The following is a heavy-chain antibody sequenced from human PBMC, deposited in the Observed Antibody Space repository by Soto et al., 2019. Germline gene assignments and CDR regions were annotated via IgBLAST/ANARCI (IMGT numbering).Heavy chain of an antibody. J-gene: IGHJ3*02. CDR3: ASPYYDSRGSYAFDI. V-gene: IGHV3-23*01. Sequence: EVQLLESGGGLVQPGGSLRLSCAASGFTFSSYAMSWVRQAPGKGLEWVSAISGSGGSTYYADSVKGRFTIARDNSKNTLYLQMNSLRAEDTAVYYCASPYYDSRGSYAFDIWGQGTMVTVSS. D-gene: IGHD3-22*01. CDR1: GFTFSSYA. CDR2: ISGSGGST.